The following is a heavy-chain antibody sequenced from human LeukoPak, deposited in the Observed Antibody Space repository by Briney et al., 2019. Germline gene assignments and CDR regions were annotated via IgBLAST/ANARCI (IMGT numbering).Heavy chain of an antibody. D-gene: IGHD3-10*01. V-gene: IGHV3-21*01. CDR1: GFTFSSYA. CDR3: ARDRDYYYGSGSYPFDY. CDR2: ISSSSSYI. Sequence: GGSLRLSCAAPGFTFSSYAMSWVRQAPGKGLEWVSSISSSSSYIYYADSVKGRFTISRDNAKNSLYLQMNSLRAEDTAVYYCARDRDYYYGSGSYPFDYWGQGTLVTVSS. J-gene: IGHJ4*02.